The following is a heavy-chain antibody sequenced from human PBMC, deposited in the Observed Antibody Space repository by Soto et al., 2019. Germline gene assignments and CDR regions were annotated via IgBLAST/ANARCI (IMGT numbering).Heavy chain of an antibody. CDR3: VRDVGNIYDDSTTGQFDF. V-gene: IGHV4-4*02. J-gene: IGHJ4*02. Sequence: QVQLQESGPGLVKPSGTLALTCAVSGNSLSTPNWWSWIRQPPGKGLEWIGEIHHRGRTKYNPSVTSRVSMSVDKSKNQFSLRLRSVTAAETAVYYCVRDVGNIYDDSTTGQFDFLGRGILVSVSS. CDR1: GNSLSTPNW. D-gene: IGHD3-22*01. CDR2: IHHRGRT.